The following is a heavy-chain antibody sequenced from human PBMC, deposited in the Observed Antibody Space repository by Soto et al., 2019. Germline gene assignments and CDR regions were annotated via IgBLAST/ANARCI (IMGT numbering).Heavy chain of an antibody. J-gene: IGHJ4*02. CDR1: GFTFSSYG. V-gene: IGHV3-30*18. CDR2: ISYDGSNK. CDR3: AKDEGITGTTSHAPLVY. D-gene: IGHD1-7*01. Sequence: LRLSCAASGFTFSSYGMHWVRQAPGKGLEWVAVISYDGSNKYYADSVKGRFTISRDNSKNTLYLQMNSLRAEDTAVYYCAKDEGITGTTSHAPLVYWGQGTLVTVSS.